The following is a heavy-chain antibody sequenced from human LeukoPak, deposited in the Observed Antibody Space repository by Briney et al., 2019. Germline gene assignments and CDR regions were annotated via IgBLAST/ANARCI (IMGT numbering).Heavy chain of an antibody. CDR1: GYTFTGYY. Sequence: ASVKVSCKASGYTFTGYYMHWVRQAPGQGLEWMGRINPIFGTANYAQKFQGRVTITADESTSTAYVELSSLRSEDTAVYYCASYVRSGSFYYYMDVWGKGTSVTVSS. V-gene: IGHV1-69*13. CDR3: ASYVRSGSFYYYMDV. D-gene: IGHD3-3*01. J-gene: IGHJ6*03. CDR2: INPIFGTA.